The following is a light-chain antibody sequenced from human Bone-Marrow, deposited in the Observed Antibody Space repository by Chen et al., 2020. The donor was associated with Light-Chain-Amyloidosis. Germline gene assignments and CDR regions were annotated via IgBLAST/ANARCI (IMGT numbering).Light chain of an antibody. V-gene: IGLV3-25*03. CDR1: DLPTKY. J-gene: IGLJ2*01. Sequence: SYELTQPPAVSVSPGQTARITCSGDDLPTKYAYGYQQKPGQVPGLGRHRDTERPSGISERVSGSNSGTTATLTISGVQAEDEADYHCQSADSSCTYEVIFGGGTKLTVL. CDR2: RDT. CDR3: QSADSSCTYEVI.